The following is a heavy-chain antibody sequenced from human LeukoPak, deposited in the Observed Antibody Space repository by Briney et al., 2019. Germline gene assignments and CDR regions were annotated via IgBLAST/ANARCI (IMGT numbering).Heavy chain of an antibody. V-gene: IGHV5-51*01. Sequence: GESLKISCKGSGYSFTSYWIGWVRQMPGKGLEWMGIIYPGDSDTRYSPSFQGQVTISADKSISTAYLQWSSLKASDTAMYYCARQGVDWHNTNSYYYYGMDVWGQGTTVTVSS. CDR1: GYSFTSYW. J-gene: IGHJ6*02. D-gene: IGHD1/OR15-1a*01. CDR3: ARQGVDWHNTNSYYYYGMDV. CDR2: IYPGDSDT.